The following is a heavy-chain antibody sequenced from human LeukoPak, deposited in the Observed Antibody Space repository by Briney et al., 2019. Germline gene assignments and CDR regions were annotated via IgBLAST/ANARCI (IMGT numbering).Heavy chain of an antibody. CDR2: INPNSGGT. Sequence: ASVKVSCKASTYTFTGYYMHWVRQAPGQGLEWMGWINPNSGGTNYPQKFQGRVTMTRDTSISTAYMELSRLRSDDTAVYYCARDEHCSGGSCYSSNWFDPWGQGTLVTVSS. D-gene: IGHD2-15*01. J-gene: IGHJ5*02. CDR1: TYTFTGYY. V-gene: IGHV1-2*02. CDR3: ARDEHCSGGSCYSSNWFDP.